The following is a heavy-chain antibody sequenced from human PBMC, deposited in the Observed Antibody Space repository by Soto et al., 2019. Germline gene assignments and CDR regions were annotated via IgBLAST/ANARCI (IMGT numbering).Heavy chain of an antibody. CDR2: IYYSGST. Sequence: SETLSLTCTVSGGSISSCGYYWSWIRQHPGKGLEWIGYIYYSGSTYYNPSLKSRVTISVDTSKNQFSLKLSSVTAADTAVYYCAIFTSEYSSSTFDYWGQGTLVTVSS. V-gene: IGHV4-31*03. J-gene: IGHJ4*02. CDR3: AIFTSEYSSSTFDY. D-gene: IGHD6-6*01. CDR1: GGSISSCGYY.